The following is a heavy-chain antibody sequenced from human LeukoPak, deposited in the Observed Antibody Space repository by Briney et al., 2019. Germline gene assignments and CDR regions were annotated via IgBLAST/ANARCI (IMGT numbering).Heavy chain of an antibody. V-gene: IGHV4-30-4*02. Sequence: SETLSLTCTVSGGSISDGNSYWTWIRQPPGKGLEWIGYIYHGGGTYYNPSLRSRATISVDTSTTQFSLKLSSVTAADTAVYYCATLYGGNSQSYWYFDLWGRGTLVTVSS. CDR1: GGSISDGNSY. D-gene: IGHD4-23*01. CDR3: ATLYGGNSQSYWYFDL. J-gene: IGHJ2*01. CDR2: IYHGGGT.